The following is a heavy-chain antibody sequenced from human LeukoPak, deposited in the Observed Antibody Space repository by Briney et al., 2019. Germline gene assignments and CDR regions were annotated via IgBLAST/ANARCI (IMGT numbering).Heavy chain of an antibody. CDR2: ISSSGLTI. CDR1: GFTFSSYE. V-gene: IGHV3-48*03. D-gene: IGHD7-27*01. CDR3: ARDTIESGVDY. Sequence: GGSLRLSCAASGFTFSSYEMNWVRQAPGKGLEWVSYISSSGLTIDYADSVKGRFTISRDNAKNSLYLQMNSLRAEDTAVYYCARDTIESGVDYWGQGTLVTVSS. J-gene: IGHJ4*02.